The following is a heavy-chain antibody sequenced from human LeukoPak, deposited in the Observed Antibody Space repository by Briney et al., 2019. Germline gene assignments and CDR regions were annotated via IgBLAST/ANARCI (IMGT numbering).Heavy chain of an antibody. D-gene: IGHD6-19*01. CDR2: IYYSGST. J-gene: IGHJ6*04. Sequence: PSETLSLTCTVSGGSISSYYWSWIRQPPGKGLEWIGYIYYSGSTNYNPSLKSRVTISVDTSKNQFSLKLSSVTAADTAVYYCARVFSSGWYGSQGMDVWGKGTTVTVSS. V-gene: IGHV4-59*01. CDR1: GGSISSYY. CDR3: ARVFSSGWYGSQGMDV.